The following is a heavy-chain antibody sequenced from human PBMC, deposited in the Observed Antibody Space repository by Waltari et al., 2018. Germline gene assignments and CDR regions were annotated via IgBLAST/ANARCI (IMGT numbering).Heavy chain of an antibody. CDR3: TRDVSSIYFDY. CDR1: GFTFSADG. V-gene: IGHV3-33*01. J-gene: IGHJ4*02. CDR2: IWHDGRKD. D-gene: IGHD6-19*01. Sequence: QVQLVESGGGVVQPGRSLSLSCAASGFTFSADGMDGVRQAPGKGLEWVALIWHDGRKDFYADSVKGRFTISRDNSRNTMYMQMNSLRAEDTAVYYCTRDVSSIYFDYWGQGTLVTVSS.